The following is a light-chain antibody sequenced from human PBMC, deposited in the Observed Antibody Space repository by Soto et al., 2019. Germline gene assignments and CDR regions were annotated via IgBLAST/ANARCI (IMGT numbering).Light chain of an antibody. J-gene: IGKJ3*01. CDR2: GAS. CDR3: QQYGSSPQIT. V-gene: IGKV3-20*01. CDR1: QSVSSSY. Sequence: EIVLTQSPGTLSLSPGERATLSCRASQSVSSSYLAWYQQKPGQAPRRLIYGASGRATGIPDRFSGSGSGTDFTLTISRLEPEDCAVYYCQQYGSSPQITFGPGTKVDIK.